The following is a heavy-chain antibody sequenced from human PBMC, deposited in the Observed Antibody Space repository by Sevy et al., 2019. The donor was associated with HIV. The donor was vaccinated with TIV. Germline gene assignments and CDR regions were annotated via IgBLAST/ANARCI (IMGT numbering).Heavy chain of an antibody. CDR2: ISAYNGNT. D-gene: IGHD3-22*01. V-gene: IGHV1-18*01. Sequence: ASVKVSCKASGYTFTSYGISWVRQAPGQGLEWMGWISAYNGNTNYAQKLQGRVTMTTDTSTNTAYMELRSLRSDDTAVYYCARDPGSNYYDSSGYYYLGYYYYGMDVWGQGTTVTVSS. J-gene: IGHJ6*02. CDR3: ARDPGSNYYDSSGYYYLGYYYYGMDV. CDR1: GYTFTSYG.